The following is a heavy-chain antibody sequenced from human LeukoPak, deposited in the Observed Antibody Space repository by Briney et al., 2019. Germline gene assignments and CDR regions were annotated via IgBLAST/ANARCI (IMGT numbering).Heavy chain of an antibody. CDR1: GGSISGSSYY. J-gene: IGHJ4*02. CDR2: IYYSGST. Sequence: PSETLSLTCTVSGGSISGSSYYWGWIRQPPGKGLEWIGSIYYSGSTYYNPSLKSRVTISVDTSKNQFSLKLSSVTAADTAVYYCARDGGHDYVSSWGQGTLVTVSS. D-gene: IGHD3-16*01. V-gene: IGHV4-39*07. CDR3: ARDGGHDYVSS.